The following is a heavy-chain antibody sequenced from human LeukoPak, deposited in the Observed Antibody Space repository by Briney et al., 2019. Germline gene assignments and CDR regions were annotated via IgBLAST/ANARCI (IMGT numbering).Heavy chain of an antibody. CDR3: AREVGYPYYFDS. CDR1: GGSISNYY. CDR2: IYSRGNT. V-gene: IGHV4-4*07. J-gene: IGHJ4*02. D-gene: IGHD1-26*01. Sequence: PSETLSLTCTVSGGSISNYYWNWTRQPAGKGLEWIGRIYSRGNTDYNPSLKSRVTMSVDTSKNQFSLKLSSVTAADTAVYYCAREVGYPYYFDSWGQGTLVTVSS.